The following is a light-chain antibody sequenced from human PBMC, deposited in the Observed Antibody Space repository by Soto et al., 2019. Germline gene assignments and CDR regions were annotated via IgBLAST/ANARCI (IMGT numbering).Light chain of an antibody. CDR1: HSVSST. CDR2: GAS. J-gene: IGKJ1*01. Sequence: LVMPHSPATLSVSPGERATLACSASHSVSSTFAWYQQKPCQAPMLLIYGASTRATGIPARFSGSGSGTECTITISSLQSEDFAVYYCQQYNNWPPWTFGHGTNVEIK. CDR3: QQYNNWPPWT. V-gene: IGKV3-15*01.